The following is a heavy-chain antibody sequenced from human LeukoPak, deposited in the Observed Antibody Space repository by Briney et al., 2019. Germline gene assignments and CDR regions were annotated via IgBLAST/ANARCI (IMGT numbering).Heavy chain of an antibody. CDR2: IYYSGST. D-gene: IGHD3-22*01. Sequence: SETLSLTCTVSGGSISSGGYDWGWIRQHPGKGLEWIGYIYYSGSTYYTPSLKSRVTISVDTSKNQFSLKLSSVTAADTAVYYCARLHSSGYYGYFDYWGQGTLVTVSS. CDR1: GGSISSGGYD. J-gene: IGHJ4*02. CDR3: ARLHSSGYYGYFDY. V-gene: IGHV4-31*03.